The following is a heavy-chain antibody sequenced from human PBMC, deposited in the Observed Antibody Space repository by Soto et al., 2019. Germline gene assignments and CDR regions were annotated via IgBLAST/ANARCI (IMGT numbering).Heavy chain of an antibody. D-gene: IGHD3-16*01. CDR2: IDLSDSYT. J-gene: IGHJ4*02. Sequence: GLSLRICYKGSECSFTSYWMSWVRQMPGKGLEWMGRIDLSDSYTNYSPSFQGHVTISADKSISTAYLQWSSLKASDTAMYYCARYPANVGFDYWGQGTLVTVYS. CDR3: ARYPANVGFDY. V-gene: IGHV5-10-1*01. CDR1: ECSFTSYW.